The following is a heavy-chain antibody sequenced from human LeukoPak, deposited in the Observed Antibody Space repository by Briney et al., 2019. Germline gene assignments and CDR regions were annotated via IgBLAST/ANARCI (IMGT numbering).Heavy chain of an antibody. D-gene: IGHD3-10*01. CDR2: INPSGGST. Sequence: GASVKVSCKASGYTFTSYYVHWVRQAPVPGLEWMGMINPSGGSTTYSQKFQGRITMTRGTSTSTGYMELSSVRSEDTAVYYCARGPGTNIDYWGQGTLVTVSS. V-gene: IGHV1-46*01. CDR3: ARGPGTNIDY. CDR1: GYTFTSYY. J-gene: IGHJ4*02.